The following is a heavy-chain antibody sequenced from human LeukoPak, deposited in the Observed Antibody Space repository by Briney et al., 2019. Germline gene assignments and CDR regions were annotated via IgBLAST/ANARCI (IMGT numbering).Heavy chain of an antibody. CDR2: INHSGST. J-gene: IGHJ5*02. V-gene: IGHV4-34*01. CDR1: GGSFSGYY. CDR3: ASLYCSSTSCYPDP. Sequence: SETLSLTCAVYGGSFSGYYWSWIRQPPGKGLEWIGEINHSGSTNYNPSLKSRVTISVDTSKNQFSLKLSSVTAADTAVYYCASLYCSSTSCYPDPWGQGTLVTVYS. D-gene: IGHD2-2*01.